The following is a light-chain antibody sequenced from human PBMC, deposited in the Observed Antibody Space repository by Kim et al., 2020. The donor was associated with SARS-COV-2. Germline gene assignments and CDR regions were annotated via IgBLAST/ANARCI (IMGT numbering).Light chain of an antibody. CDR1: SSDVGGSYY. CDR3: SSFTSSSTWV. CDR2: DVS. V-gene: IGLV2-14*03. J-gene: IGLJ3*02. Sequence: GQSITISCTGTSSDVGGSYYVSWYQQHPGEAPKLMIYDVSQRPSGISNRFSGSKSDNMASLTISGLQAEDEADYFCSSFTSSSTWVFGGGTQLTVL.